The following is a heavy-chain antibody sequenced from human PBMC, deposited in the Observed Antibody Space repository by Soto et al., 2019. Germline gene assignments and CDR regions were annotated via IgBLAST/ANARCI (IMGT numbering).Heavy chain of an antibody. D-gene: IGHD3-22*01. J-gene: IGHJ3*02. CDR2: IYPGDSDT. V-gene: IGHV5-51*01. Sequence: PGEALKISCKGSGYSFTSYWIGWVRQMPGKGLEWMGIIYPGDSDTRYSPSFQGQVTISADKSISTAYLQWSSLKASDTAMYYCARQYDSSIDAFDIWGQGTMVTVSS. CDR3: ARQYDSSIDAFDI. CDR1: GYSFTSYW.